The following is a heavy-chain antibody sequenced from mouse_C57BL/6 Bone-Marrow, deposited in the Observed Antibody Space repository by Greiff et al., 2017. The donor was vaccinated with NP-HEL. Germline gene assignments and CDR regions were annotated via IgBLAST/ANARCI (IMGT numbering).Heavy chain of an antibody. D-gene: IGHD2-1*01. J-gene: IGHJ2*01. Sequence: EVKLVESGPELVKPGASVKISCKASGYSFTGYYMNWVKQSPEKSLEWIGEINPSTGGTTYNQKFKAKATLTVDKSSSTAYMQLKSLTSEDSAVYYCARRSYGNYKDYFDYWGQGTTLTVSS. CDR1: GYSFTGYY. V-gene: IGHV1-42*01. CDR3: ARRSYGNYKDYFDY. CDR2: INPSTGGT.